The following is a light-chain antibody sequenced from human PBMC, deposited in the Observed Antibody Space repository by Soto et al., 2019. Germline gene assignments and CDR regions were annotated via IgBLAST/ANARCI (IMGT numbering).Light chain of an antibody. CDR2: GAS. CDR3: QQYGVSPT. Sequence: EIVLTQSPGTLSLSPGERATLSCSASQTISNTFLAWYQQRPGQAPRLLLYGASGRAAGTPDRFSGSGSGTDFTLSISRLEPEDFAVYYCQQYGVSPTFGGGNKVEIK. CDR1: QTISNTF. J-gene: IGKJ4*01. V-gene: IGKV3-20*01.